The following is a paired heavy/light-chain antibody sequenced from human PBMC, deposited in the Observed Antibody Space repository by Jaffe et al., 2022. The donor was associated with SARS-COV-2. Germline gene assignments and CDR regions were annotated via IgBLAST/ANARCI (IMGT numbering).Light chain of an antibody. J-gene: IGLJ2*01. CDR2: DDS. CDR1: NIGSKS. CDR3: QVWDSSSDLLVV. V-gene: IGLV3-21*02. Sequence: SYVLTQPPSVSVAPGQTARITCGGNNIGSKSVHWYQQKPGQAPVLVVYDDSDRPSGIPERFSGSNSGNTATLTISRVEAGDEADYYCQVWDSSSDLLVVFGGGTKLTVL.
Heavy chain of an antibody. Sequence: QVQLVESGGGVVQPGRSLRLSCAASGFTFSSYGMHWVRQAPGKGLEWVAVIWYDGSNKYYADSVKGRFTISRDNSKNTLYLQMNSLRAEDTAVYYCARERYSSVGRGPSNQNWFDPWGQGTLVTVSS. J-gene: IGHJ5*02. CDR1: GFTFSSYG. CDR3: ARERYSSVGRGPSNQNWFDP. CDR2: IWYDGSNK. D-gene: IGHD6-19*01. V-gene: IGHV3-33*01.